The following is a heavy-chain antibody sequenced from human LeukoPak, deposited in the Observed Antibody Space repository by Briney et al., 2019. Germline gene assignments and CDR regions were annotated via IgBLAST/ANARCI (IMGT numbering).Heavy chain of an antibody. CDR3: ASPERVWGSYPRN. CDR2: IRIDGTNK. CDR1: GFTFISYG. J-gene: IGHJ4*02. Sequence: PGGSLRLSCETSGFTFISYGMHWVRQAPGKGLEWVAFIRIDGTNKNYADSVKGRFTISRDNSRNTLFLQMNSLRAEDTAVYYCASPERVWGSYPRNWGQGTLVTVSS. D-gene: IGHD3-16*02. V-gene: IGHV3-30*02.